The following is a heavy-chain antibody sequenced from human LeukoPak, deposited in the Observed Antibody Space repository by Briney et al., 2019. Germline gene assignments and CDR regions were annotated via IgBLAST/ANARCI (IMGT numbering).Heavy chain of an antibody. CDR3: TRADDYYYGMDV. J-gene: IGHJ6*02. CDR2: IYYSGST. CDR1: GGSINHYY. D-gene: IGHD3-16*01. Sequence: SETLSLTCTVSGGSINHYYWSWIRQPPGKGLEWIGYIYYSGSTDYDPSLKSRVTISVDTSKNQFSLDLSSVTAADTAVYFCTRADDYYYGMDVWGQGITVTVSS. V-gene: IGHV4-59*01.